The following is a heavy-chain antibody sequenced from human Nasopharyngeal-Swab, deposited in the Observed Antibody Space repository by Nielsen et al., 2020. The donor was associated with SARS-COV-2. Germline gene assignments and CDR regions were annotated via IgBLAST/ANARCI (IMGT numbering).Heavy chain of an antibody. J-gene: IGHJ1*01. CDR3: ARAAAATELGYCSSTSCYGYFQH. V-gene: IGHV1-69*13. Sequence: SVKVSCKASGGTFSSYAISWVRQAPGQGLEWMGGIIPIFGTANYAQKFQGRVTITADESTSTAYMELSSLRSEDTAVYYCARAAAATELGYCSSTSCYGYFQHWGQGTLVTVSS. CDR2: IIPIFGTA. D-gene: IGHD2-2*01. CDR1: GGTFSSYA.